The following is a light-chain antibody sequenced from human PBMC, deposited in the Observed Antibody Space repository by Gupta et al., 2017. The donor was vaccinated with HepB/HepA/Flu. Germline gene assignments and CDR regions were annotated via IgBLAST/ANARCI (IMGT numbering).Light chain of an antibody. CDR3: AAWDDSLNGPL. CDR2: RNN. Sequence: QSVLTQPPSASGTPGQRVTISCSGSSSNIGSNSVYWYQQFPGAAPKLLIYRNNHRPSGVPDRFSGSKSGTSASLAISGLRSEDEADYHCAAWDDSLNGPLFGGGTKLTVL. CDR1: SSNIGSNS. V-gene: IGLV1-47*01. J-gene: IGLJ2*01.